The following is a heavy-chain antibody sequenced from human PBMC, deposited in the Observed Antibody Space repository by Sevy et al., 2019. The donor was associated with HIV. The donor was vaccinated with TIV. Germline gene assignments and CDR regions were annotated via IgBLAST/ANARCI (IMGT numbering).Heavy chain of an antibody. CDR1: GYTFTSYA. Sequence: ASVKVSCKASGYTFTSYAISWVRQAPGQGLEWMGWISAYNGNTNYAQNLQGRVTMTTDTSTSTAYMELRSLRSDDTAVYYCAREGVRLGELSLAVDYWGQGTLVTVSS. J-gene: IGHJ4*02. D-gene: IGHD3-16*02. CDR2: ISAYNGNT. CDR3: AREGVRLGELSLAVDY. V-gene: IGHV1-18*01.